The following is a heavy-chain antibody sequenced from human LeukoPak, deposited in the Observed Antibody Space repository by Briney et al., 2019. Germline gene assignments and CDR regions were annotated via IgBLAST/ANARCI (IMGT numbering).Heavy chain of an antibody. D-gene: IGHD1-26*01. Sequence: HPGGSLRLSCTGSGFTFSSYWMHWVRQVPGKGLVWVSRINSDRSTSTTNYADSVEGRFTISRDNAKNTLYLQMNSLRAEDTAVYYCVRSGSGNYGLFDYWGQGTLVTVSS. J-gene: IGHJ4*02. CDR2: INSDRSTSTT. V-gene: IGHV3-74*01. CDR1: GFTFSSYW. CDR3: VRSGSGNYGLFDY.